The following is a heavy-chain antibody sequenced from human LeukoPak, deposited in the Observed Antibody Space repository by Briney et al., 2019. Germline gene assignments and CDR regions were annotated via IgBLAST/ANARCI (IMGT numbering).Heavy chain of an antibody. CDR1: GFTFSNYW. V-gene: IGHV3-7*05. CDR3: ARKGGSKVRGVIMVAFDM. CDR2: INQDGSEK. D-gene: IGHD3-10*01. J-gene: IGHJ3*02. Sequence: PGGSVRLSCAVSGFTFSNYWMSWVRQGPGKGLEWVANINQDGSEKYYVDSVKGRFTTSIDNAKNSLYLQMNCLRAEDTAVYYCARKGGSKVRGVIMVAFDMWGQGTM.